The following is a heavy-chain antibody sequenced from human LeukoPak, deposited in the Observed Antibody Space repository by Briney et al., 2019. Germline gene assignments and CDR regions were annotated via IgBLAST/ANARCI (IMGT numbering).Heavy chain of an antibody. CDR3: AREPDIVVVPAATQREYYYYYMDV. CDR2: ISAYNGNT. Sequence: GASVKVSCKASGYTFTSYGISWVRQAPGQGLEWMGWISAYNGNTNYAQKLQGRVTMTTDTSTSTAYMELRSLRSDDMAVYYCAREPDIVVVPAATQREYYYYYMDVWGKGTTVTVSS. CDR1: GYTFTSYG. V-gene: IGHV1-18*03. J-gene: IGHJ6*03. D-gene: IGHD2-2*01.